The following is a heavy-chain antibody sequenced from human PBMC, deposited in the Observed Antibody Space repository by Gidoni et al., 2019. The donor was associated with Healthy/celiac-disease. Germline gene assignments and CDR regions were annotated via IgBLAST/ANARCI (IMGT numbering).Heavy chain of an antibody. CDR1: GGSFSGYY. CDR2: INHSGST. CDR3: ARGPWTLGYCSGGSCYRHTDWFDP. D-gene: IGHD2-15*01. J-gene: IGHJ5*02. V-gene: IGHV4-34*01. Sequence: QVQLQQWGAGLLKPSETLSLTCAVYGGSFSGYYWSWIRQPPGKGLEWIGEINHSGSTNYNPSLKSRVTISVDTSKNQFSLKLSSVTAADTAVYYCARGPWTLGYCSGGSCYRHTDWFDPWGQGTLVTVSS.